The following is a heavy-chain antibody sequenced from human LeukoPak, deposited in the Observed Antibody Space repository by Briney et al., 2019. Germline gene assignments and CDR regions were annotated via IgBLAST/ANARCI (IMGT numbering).Heavy chain of an antibody. J-gene: IGHJ4*02. CDR3: ARVLRQWLHVFDY. CDR1: GYTFTGYY. CDR2: INPNSGGT. D-gene: IGHD6-19*01. Sequence: ASVKVSCKASGYTFTGYYMHWVPQAPGQGLEWMGWINPNSGGTNYAQKFQGRVTMTRDTSISTAYMELSRLRSDDTAVYYWARVLRQWLHVFDYWGQGTLVTVSS. V-gene: IGHV1-2*02.